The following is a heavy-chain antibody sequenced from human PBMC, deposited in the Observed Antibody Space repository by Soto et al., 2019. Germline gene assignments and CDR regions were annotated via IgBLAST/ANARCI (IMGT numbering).Heavy chain of an antibody. D-gene: IGHD1-26*01. Sequence: QVQLQESGPRLVEASQTLSLTCTVSNASITSSGYYWSWVRQPPGKRLEWIGYIYPSGSAFYGPSLHSRLTMSVDTSKNQFSLTLRSVTAADTAVYHCARMSGTYYVPDYWAQGPLVTVSS. CDR1: NASITSSGYY. J-gene: IGHJ4*02. CDR2: IYPSGSA. CDR3: ARMSGTYYVPDY. V-gene: IGHV4-31*03.